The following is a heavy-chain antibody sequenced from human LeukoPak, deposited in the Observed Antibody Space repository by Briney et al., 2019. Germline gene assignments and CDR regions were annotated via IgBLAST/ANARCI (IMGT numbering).Heavy chain of an antibody. Sequence: GGSLRLSXTASGFSGPSSAMAWVRQAPGKGLEWVSHIGAGASNTYYADSVKGRFTISRDYSRKTVYLQMNSLRAEDTAVYYCAQSYDSGGYPLGDSWGQGTLVTVSS. CDR3: AQSYDSGGYPLGDS. V-gene: IGHV3-23*01. CDR2: IGAGASNT. D-gene: IGHD3-22*01. CDR1: GFSGPSSA. J-gene: IGHJ4*02.